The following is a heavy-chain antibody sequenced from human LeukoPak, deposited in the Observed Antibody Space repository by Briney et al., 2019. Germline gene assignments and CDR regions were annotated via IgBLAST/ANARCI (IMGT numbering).Heavy chain of an antibody. V-gene: IGHV1-2*02. CDR2: INPNSGGT. CDR3: ARLAVAGIYYSDY. CDR1: GYTFTGYY. J-gene: IGHJ4*02. D-gene: IGHD6-19*01. Sequence: ASVKVSCKASGYTFTGYYMHWVRQAPGQGLEWMGWINPNSGGTNYAQKFQGRVTMTRDTSISTAYMELSRLRSDDTAVYYCARLAVAGIYYSDYWGQGTLVTVSS.